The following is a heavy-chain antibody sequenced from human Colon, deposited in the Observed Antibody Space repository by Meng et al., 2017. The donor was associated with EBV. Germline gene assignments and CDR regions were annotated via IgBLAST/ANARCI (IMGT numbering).Heavy chain of an antibody. CDR1: GASISSNNW. J-gene: IGHJ4*02. D-gene: IGHD5-24*01. V-gene: IGHV4-4*02. CDR3: ARGNAYNAPSFDY. Sequence: AQLQESGPGLVEPSGTLSLTCAVSGASISSNNWWSWVRQPPGKGLEWIGEIYHGGNTNYNPSLKSRVTISVDRSNDQFSPSLSSVTAADTAVYYCARGNAYNAPSFDYWGQGTLVTVSS. CDR2: IYHGGNT.